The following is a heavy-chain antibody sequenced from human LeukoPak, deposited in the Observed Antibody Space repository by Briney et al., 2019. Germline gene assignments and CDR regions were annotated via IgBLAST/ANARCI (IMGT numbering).Heavy chain of an antibody. D-gene: IGHD5-18*01. J-gene: IGHJ4*02. CDR1: GFTFSSYA. Sequence: PGGSLRLSCAASGFTFSSYALSWVRQAPGKGLEWVSIISGSGGSTYYADSVKGRFTISRDNSKNTLYLQMNSLRAEDTTVYYCAKQDTPMVTAAVFSFWGQGTLVTVYS. V-gene: IGHV3-23*01. CDR3: AKQDTPMVTAAVFSF. CDR2: ISGSGGST.